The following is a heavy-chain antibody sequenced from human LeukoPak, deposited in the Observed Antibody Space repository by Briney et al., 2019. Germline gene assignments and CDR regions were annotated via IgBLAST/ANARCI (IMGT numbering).Heavy chain of an antibody. J-gene: IGHJ4*02. V-gene: IGHV4-59*01. CDR1: GGSINNYY. CDR3: ARAPTWDRYYFDY. Sequence: SETLSLTCTFSGGSINNYYWSWIRQPPGKGLEWIGNVYFNGSTTYNPSLKSRVTISVDTSKNQFSLKVISVTAADTAVYYCARAPTWDRYYFDYWGQETLVTVSS. CDR2: VYFNGST. D-gene: IGHD1-26*01.